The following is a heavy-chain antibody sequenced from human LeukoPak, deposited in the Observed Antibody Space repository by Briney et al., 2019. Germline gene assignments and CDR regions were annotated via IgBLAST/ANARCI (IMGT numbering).Heavy chain of an antibody. J-gene: IGHJ5*02. Sequence: KSSETLSLTCSVSGGSMSPYYWNWIRQPPGKGLEWVGYIHYGGSSNYNPSLKSRVTISLDTSKNQVSLKLTSVTAADTAAYYCARSFAYSSSRFDPWGQGTLVTVSS. CDR3: ARSFAYSSSRFDP. D-gene: IGHD6-13*01. V-gene: IGHV4-59*08. CDR1: GGSMSPYY. CDR2: IHYGGSS.